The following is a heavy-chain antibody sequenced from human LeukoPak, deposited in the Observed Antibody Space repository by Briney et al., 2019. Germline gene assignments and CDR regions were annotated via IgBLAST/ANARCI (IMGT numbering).Heavy chain of an antibody. V-gene: IGHV4-4*07. Sequence: SETLSLTCTVSGGSISSYYWSWIRQPAGKGLEWIGRIYTSGSTNYNPSLKSRVTISVDTSKNQFSLKLSSVTAADTAVYYCARVWVQQLQQLGPYDAFDIWGQGTMVTVSS. D-gene: IGHD6-13*01. CDR3: ARVWVQQLQQLGPYDAFDI. J-gene: IGHJ3*02. CDR1: GGSISSYY. CDR2: IYTSGST.